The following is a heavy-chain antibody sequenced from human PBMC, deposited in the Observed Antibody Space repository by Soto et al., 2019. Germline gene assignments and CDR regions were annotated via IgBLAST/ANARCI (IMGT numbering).Heavy chain of an antibody. CDR1: GFTFSRNI. Sequence: QLQLVESGGGVVQPGRSLRLSCAASGFTFSRNILHWVREAPGKGLEWLAFISADGDTKYYADSVKGRFTISRDNYKNTLYLQMNSLRREDTSVYYCLAGIGYSYGYHAFDLWGQGTMVTVSS. CDR2: ISADGDTK. J-gene: IGHJ3*01. V-gene: IGHV3-30-3*01. D-gene: IGHD5-18*01. CDR3: LAGIGYSYGYHAFDL.